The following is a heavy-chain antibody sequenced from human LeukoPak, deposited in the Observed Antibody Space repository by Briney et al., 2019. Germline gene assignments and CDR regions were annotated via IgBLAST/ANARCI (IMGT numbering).Heavy chain of an antibody. CDR2: IDSFGNTM. CDR3: ARNNWGIDY. D-gene: IGHD7-27*01. V-gene: IGHV3-74*01. J-gene: IGHJ4*02. CDR1: GFTFSSHW. Sequence: GGSLRLSCGASGFTFSSHWMHWVRQDPGRGLLWVSRIDSFGNTMGYADFVKGRFIIPRDNAKNTLYLEMNSLREEDTAVYYCARNNWGIDYWGRGALVTVSS.